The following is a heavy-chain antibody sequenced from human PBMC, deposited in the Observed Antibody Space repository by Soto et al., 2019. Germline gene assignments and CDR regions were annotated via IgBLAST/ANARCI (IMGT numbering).Heavy chain of an antibody. CDR1: GYTFIGYY. CDR3: ARASGRDYYYGMGV. V-gene: IGHV1-2*04. J-gene: IGHJ6*02. CDR2: INPSTGGA. Sequence: QVQLVQSGAEVKKPGASVNISCKASGYTFIGYYMNWVRQAPGQGLEWMGWINPSTGGAHSAQKFQGWVTMTSDRCSSTAYVELRGLKSDDSAVYYCARASGRDYYYGMGVWGQGTTVIVSS.